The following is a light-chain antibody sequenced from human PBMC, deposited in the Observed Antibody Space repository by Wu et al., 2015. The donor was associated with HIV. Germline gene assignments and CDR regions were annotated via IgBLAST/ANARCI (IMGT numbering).Light chain of an antibody. V-gene: IGKV3-15*01. Sequence: EIVLTQSPGTLSLSPGERATLSCRASQSVSSSYLAWYQQKPGQAPRLLIYGASTRATGIPARFSGSGSGTEFTLTISSLQSEDFAVYYCQQYNNWRTFGQGTKVEMK. CDR1: QSVSSSY. CDR2: GAS. CDR3: QQYNNWRT. J-gene: IGKJ1*01.